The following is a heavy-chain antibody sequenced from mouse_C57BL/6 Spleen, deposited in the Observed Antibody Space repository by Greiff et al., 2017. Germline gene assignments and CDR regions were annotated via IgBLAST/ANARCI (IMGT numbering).Heavy chain of an antibody. CDR2: ISDGGSYT. J-gene: IGHJ2*01. Sequence: EVKLMESGGGLVKPGGSLKLSCAASGFTFSSYAMSWVRQTPEKRLEWVATISDGGSYTYYPDNVKGRFTISRDNAKNNLYLQMSHLKSEDTAMYYCAREGDYYGSSYYYFDYWGQGTTRTVSS. V-gene: IGHV5-4*01. D-gene: IGHD1-1*01. CDR3: AREGDYYGSSYYYFDY. CDR1: GFTFSSYA.